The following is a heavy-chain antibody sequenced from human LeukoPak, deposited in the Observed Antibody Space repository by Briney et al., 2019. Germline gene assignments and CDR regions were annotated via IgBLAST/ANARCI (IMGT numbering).Heavy chain of an antibody. CDR1: GYTFTGYY. D-gene: IGHD2-15*01. Sequence: ASVKVSFKASGYTFTGYYIHWVRQAPGQGLGGMGWINPNSGGKNYAQKFQGRVTMTRDTSISTAYMELSRLRSDDTAVYYCARDSKYCSGGSCYSLYYYYYMDVWGKGTTVTVSS. CDR3: ARDSKYCSGGSCYSLYYYYYMDV. CDR2: INPNSGGK. V-gene: IGHV1-2*02. J-gene: IGHJ6*03.